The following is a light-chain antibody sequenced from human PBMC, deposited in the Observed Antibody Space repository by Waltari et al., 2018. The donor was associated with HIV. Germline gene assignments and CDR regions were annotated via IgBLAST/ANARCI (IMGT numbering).Light chain of an antibody. V-gene: IGLV2-23*02. J-gene: IGLJ2*01. CDR3: CSYAGVDTPVV. CDR1: SSDVGSYNL. CDR2: EVT. Sequence: QSALTQPASMSGSPGQSITISCSGTSSDVGSYNLVSWYQQHPGKVPKLIIYEVTKRPSDVSNRFSPSKSGDTASLAISGLQPEDEADYYCCSYAGVDTPVVFGGGTKLTVL.